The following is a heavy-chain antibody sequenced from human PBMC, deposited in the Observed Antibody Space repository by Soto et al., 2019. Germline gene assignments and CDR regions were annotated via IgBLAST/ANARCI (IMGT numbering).Heavy chain of an antibody. J-gene: IGHJ3*02. CDR1: GGTFSNYA. D-gene: IGHD6-13*01. Sequence: QVQLVQSGAEVKKPGSSVKVSCKASGGTFSNYAFSWVRLAPGQELDWMGRIIPIFGTKNFATKFQGHVTMTEDDSTTTDYMEMTSLRSNDTAVYYCARELQAAPGTFRADAFDIWGQGTTVTVSS. V-gene: IGHV1-69*15. CDR2: IIPIFGTK. CDR3: ARELQAAPGTFRADAFDI.